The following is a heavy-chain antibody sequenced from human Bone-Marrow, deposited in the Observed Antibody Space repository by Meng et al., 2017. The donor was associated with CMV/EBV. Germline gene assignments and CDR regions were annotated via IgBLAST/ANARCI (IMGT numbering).Heavy chain of an antibody. J-gene: IGHJ4*02. V-gene: IGHV1-8*02. Sequence: ASVKVSCKTSGYNFTAYYMHWVRQAPGQGLEWMGWMNPNSGNTGYAQKFQGRVTMTRNTSISTAYMELSSLRSEETAVYYCARVPAYYYGSGIQTLFDYWGQGTLVTVSS. CDR2: MNPNSGNT. D-gene: IGHD3-10*01. CDR1: GYNFTAYY. CDR3: ARVPAYYYGSGIQTLFDY.